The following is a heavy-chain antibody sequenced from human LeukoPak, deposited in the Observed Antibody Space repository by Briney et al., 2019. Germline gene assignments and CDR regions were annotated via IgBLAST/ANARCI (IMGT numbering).Heavy chain of an antibody. Sequence: PSETLSLTCTVSGGSISSGGYYWSWIRQHPGKGLEWIGYIYYSGSTYYNPSLKSRVTISVDTSKNQFSLKLSSVTAADTAVYYCAGSSSEWLLFRSYYYYGMDVWGQGTTVTVSS. CDR3: AGSSSEWLLFRSYYYYGMDV. J-gene: IGHJ6*02. CDR1: GGSISSGGYY. V-gene: IGHV4-31*03. CDR2: IYYSGST. D-gene: IGHD3-3*01.